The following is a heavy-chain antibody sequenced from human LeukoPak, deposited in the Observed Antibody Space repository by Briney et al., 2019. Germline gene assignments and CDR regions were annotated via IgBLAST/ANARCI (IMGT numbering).Heavy chain of an antibody. V-gene: IGHV3-21*01. D-gene: IGHD3-10*01. Sequence: PGGSLRLSCAASGFTFSSYSMNWVRQAPGKGLEWVSSISSSSSYIYYADSVKGRFTISRDNAKNSLYLQVNSLRAEDTAVYYCASQVRPRTSRGFDYWGQGTLVTVSS. CDR2: ISSSSSYI. CDR1: GFTFSSYS. CDR3: ASQVRPRTSRGFDY. J-gene: IGHJ4*02.